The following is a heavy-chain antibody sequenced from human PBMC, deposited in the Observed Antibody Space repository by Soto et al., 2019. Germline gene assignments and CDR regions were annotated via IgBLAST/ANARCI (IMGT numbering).Heavy chain of an antibody. CDR1: GYSFAGYW. CDR3: ARQIYDSDTGPNFQYYYGSGGS. J-gene: IGHJ5*02. Sequence: PGESLKISCKGSGYSFAGYWITWVRQKPGKGLEWMGRIDPSDSQTYYSPSFRGHVTISVTKSITTVFLQWSSLRASDTAMYYCARQIYDSDTGPNFQYYYGSGGSWGQGILVTVSS. CDR2: IDPSDSQT. V-gene: IGHV5-10-1*01. D-gene: IGHD3-10*01.